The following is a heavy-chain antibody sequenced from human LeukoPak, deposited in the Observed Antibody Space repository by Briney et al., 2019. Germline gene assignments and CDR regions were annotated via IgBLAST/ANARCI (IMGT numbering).Heavy chain of an antibody. Sequence: GRSLRLSCAASGFTFSSYAMHWVRQAPGKGLEWVAVISYDGSNKYYADSVKGRFTISRDNSKNTLYLQMNSLRAEDTAVYYCARDLEDYGDVPANWFDPWGQGTLVTVSS. D-gene: IGHD4-17*01. CDR2: ISYDGSNK. V-gene: IGHV3-30-3*01. CDR1: GFTFSSYA. CDR3: ARDLEDYGDVPANWFDP. J-gene: IGHJ5*02.